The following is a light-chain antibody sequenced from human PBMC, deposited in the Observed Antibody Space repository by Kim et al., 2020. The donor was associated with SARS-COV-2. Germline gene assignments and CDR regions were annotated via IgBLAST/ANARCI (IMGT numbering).Light chain of an antibody. Sequence: IQMTQSPSSLSAYVGDRVTITCRASQSISRYLTWYQQKPGKAPKVLIYAASRLESGVPSRFSGSGSGTDFTLTVNGLQPEDFATYYCQQSYGSSWTFGQGTKVDIK. CDR1: QSISRY. J-gene: IGKJ1*01. CDR2: AAS. V-gene: IGKV1-39*01. CDR3: QQSYGSSWT.